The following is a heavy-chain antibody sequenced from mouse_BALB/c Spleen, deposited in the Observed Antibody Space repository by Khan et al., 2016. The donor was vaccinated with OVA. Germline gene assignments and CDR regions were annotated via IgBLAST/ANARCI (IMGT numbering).Heavy chain of an antibody. J-gene: IGHJ3*01. CDR3: TRSGYASPFAY. D-gene: IGHD6-1*01. V-gene: IGHV1S81*02. Sequence: QVQLQQSGAELVKPGASVRLSCKASGYTFSSYYMYWVKQRPGQGLEWIGGINHSNGGTYFNEKFKTKATLTVDKSSSTAYMQLSSLTSEDSAVFYCTRSGYASPFAYWGQGTLVTVSA. CDR2: INHSNGGT. CDR1: GYTFSSYY.